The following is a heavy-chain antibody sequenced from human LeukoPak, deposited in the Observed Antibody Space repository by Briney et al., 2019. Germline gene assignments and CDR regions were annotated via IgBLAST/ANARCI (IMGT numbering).Heavy chain of an antibody. V-gene: IGHV4-39*02. D-gene: IGHD4-11*01. CDR1: GGSITISNYY. J-gene: IGHJ6*03. CDR2: THYTGTT. CDR3: ARVRMTTVTASPYYYYYMDV. Sequence: SETLSLTCTVSGGSITISNYYWAWIRQPPGKGLEWIGSTHYTGTTYYNPSLKSRVTILVDTSKNHFSLELSSVTAADTAVYYCARVRMTTVTASPYYYYYMDVWGKGTTVTVSS.